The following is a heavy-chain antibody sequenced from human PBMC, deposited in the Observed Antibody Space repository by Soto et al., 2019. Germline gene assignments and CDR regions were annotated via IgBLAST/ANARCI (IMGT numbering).Heavy chain of an antibody. Sequence: GGSLRLSCAASGFTFSSYGMHWVRQAPGKGLEWVAVISYDGSNKYYADSVKGRFTISRDNSKNTLYLQMNSLRAEDTAVYYCAKSQFYDFWSGSVDYWGQGTLVTVSS. CDR2: ISYDGSNK. V-gene: IGHV3-30*18. CDR3: AKSQFYDFWSGSVDY. D-gene: IGHD3-3*01. CDR1: GFTFSSYG. J-gene: IGHJ4*02.